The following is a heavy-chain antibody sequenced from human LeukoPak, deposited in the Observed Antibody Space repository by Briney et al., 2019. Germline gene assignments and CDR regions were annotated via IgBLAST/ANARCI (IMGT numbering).Heavy chain of an antibody. D-gene: IGHD1-20*01. CDR2: IYYRGNT. Sequence: SQTLSLTCTVSGGSISSGHYYWTWIRQHPGQGLEWIVYIYYRGNTYSNPSLTGRLTISVDTSKNQFSLRLSSVTAADTAVYYCARSSVTADDFYYYYMDVWGKGTTVTVSS. CDR1: GGSISSGHYY. CDR3: ARSSVTADDFYYYYMDV. J-gene: IGHJ6*03. V-gene: IGHV4-31*03.